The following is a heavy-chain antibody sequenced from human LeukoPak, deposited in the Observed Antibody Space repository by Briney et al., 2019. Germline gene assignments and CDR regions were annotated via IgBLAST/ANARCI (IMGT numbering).Heavy chain of an antibody. Sequence: GGSLRLSCAASGFTFSSYAMSWFRQAPGKGLEWVSAISGSGGSTYYADSVKGRFTISRDNSKNTLYLQMNSLRAEDTAVYYCAEIYYDSSGPIYYFDYWGQGTLVTVSS. CDR2: ISGSGGST. V-gene: IGHV3-23*01. J-gene: IGHJ4*02. D-gene: IGHD3-22*01. CDR1: GFTFSSYA. CDR3: AEIYYDSSGPIYYFDY.